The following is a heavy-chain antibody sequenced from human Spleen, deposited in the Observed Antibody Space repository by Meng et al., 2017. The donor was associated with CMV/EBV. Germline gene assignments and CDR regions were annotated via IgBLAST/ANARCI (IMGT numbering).Heavy chain of an antibody. CDR2: IRYDGSNK. CDR3: AKDSSSGHPNY. CDR1: GFTFSTYG. J-gene: IGHJ4*02. Sequence: GESLKISCAASGFTFSTYGMHWVRQAPGKGLEWVAFIRYDGSNKDYGDSVKGRFTISRDNSKSTLYLLMSSLRAEDTAVYYCAKDSSSGHPNYWGQGTLVTVSS. V-gene: IGHV3-30*02. D-gene: IGHD6-19*01.